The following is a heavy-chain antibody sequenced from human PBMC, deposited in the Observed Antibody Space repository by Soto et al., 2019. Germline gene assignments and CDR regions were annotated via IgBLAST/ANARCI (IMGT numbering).Heavy chain of an antibody. CDR1: GFAFNNYN. CDR2: ISGSATDT. CDR3: TKDMFDCDSTGYPYDF. D-gene: IGHD3-22*01. V-gene: IGHV3-21*01. J-gene: IGHJ4*02. Sequence: EVHLVQSGGGLVRPGGSLRLSCEASGFAFNNYNMNWVRLAPGKGLEWVSSISGSATDTFYADAVKDRFTISRDNAKNSLYLQMDSVRVDDTGVYYCTKDMFDCDSTGYPYDFWGQGTLVTVSS.